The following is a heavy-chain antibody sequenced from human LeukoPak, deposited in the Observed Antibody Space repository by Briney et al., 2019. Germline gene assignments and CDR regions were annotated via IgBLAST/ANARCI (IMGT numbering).Heavy chain of an antibody. CDR3: ATKQWLVRKGSIDY. CDR1: GFTFSSYS. J-gene: IGHJ4*02. CDR2: ISSSSSTI. D-gene: IGHD6-19*01. V-gene: IGHV3-48*04. Sequence: GGSLRLSCAASGFTFSSYSMNWVRQAPGKGLEWVSYISSSSSTIYYADSVKGRFTISRDNAKNSLYLQMNSLRAEDTAVYYCATKQWLVRKGSIDYWGQGTLVTVSS.